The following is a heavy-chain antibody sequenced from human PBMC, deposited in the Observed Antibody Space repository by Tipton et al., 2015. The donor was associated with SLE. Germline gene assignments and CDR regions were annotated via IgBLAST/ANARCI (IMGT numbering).Heavy chain of an antibody. D-gene: IGHD6-13*01. V-gene: IGHV4-39*07. CDR1: GGSISSSSYY. CDR2: IYYSGGT. J-gene: IGHJ4*02. Sequence: LSLPFPFAGGSISSSSYYWGWIRQPPGKGLEWLGSIYYSGGTYYNPSLKSRVTISVDTSKNQFSLKLSSVTAADTAVYYCARSIAAAGIGYWGQGTLVTVSS. CDR3: ARSIAAAGIGY.